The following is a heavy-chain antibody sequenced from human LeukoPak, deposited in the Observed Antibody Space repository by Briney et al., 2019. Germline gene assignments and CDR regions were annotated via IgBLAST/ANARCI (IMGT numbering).Heavy chain of an antibody. D-gene: IGHD3-22*01. CDR1: GGSISSGSYY. V-gene: IGHV4-61*02. J-gene: IGHJ3*02. CDR3: ARDDGSSGYSDAFDI. Sequence: SETLSLTCTVSGGSISSGSYYWSWIRQPAGKGLEWIGRIYTSGSTNYNPSLKSRVTISVDTSKNQFSLKLSSVTAADTAVYYCARDDGSSGYSDAFDIWGQGTMVTVSS. CDR2: IYTSGST.